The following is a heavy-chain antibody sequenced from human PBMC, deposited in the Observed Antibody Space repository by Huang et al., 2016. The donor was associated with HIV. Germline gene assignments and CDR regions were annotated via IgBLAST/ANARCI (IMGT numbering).Heavy chain of an antibody. CDR1: GGSFSGYY. V-gene: IGHV4-34*01. CDR3: ARILMYYNSSGYGFDY. Sequence: QVQLQQWGAGLSKPSETLSLTCAVYGGSFSGYYWSWIRQPPGKGLEWIGEINHSGSTNYNPSLKSRVTISVDTSKNQFSLKLSSVTAADTAVYYCARILMYYNSSGYGFDYWGQGTLVTVSS. D-gene: IGHD3-22*01. CDR2: INHSGST. J-gene: IGHJ4*02.